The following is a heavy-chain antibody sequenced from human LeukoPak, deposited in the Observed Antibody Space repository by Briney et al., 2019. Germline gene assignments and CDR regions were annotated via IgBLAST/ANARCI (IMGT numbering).Heavy chain of an antibody. V-gene: IGHV3-74*01. CDR2: INSDGSST. J-gene: IGHJ4*02. Sequence: GGSLRLSCAASGFSFSSYWMTWVRQAPGKGLVWVSRINSDGSSTSYADSVKGRFTISRDNAKNTLYLQMNSLRAEDTAVYYCARVIRYFDWLVFDYWGQGTLVTVSS. D-gene: IGHD3-9*01. CDR1: GFSFSSYW. CDR3: ARVIRYFDWLVFDY.